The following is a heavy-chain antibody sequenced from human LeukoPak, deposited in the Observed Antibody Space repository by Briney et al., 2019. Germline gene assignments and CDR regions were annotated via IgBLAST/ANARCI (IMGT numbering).Heavy chain of an antibody. V-gene: IGHV4-39*07. CDR3: ARGAYFDY. Sequence: SETLSLTCTVSGGSISGKSYSWAWIRQPPGKGLEWIGSSYYGGNTYYNASLKSRTSISIDASKNQFSLRLNSMTAADTAVYYCARGAYFDYWGQGTLVTVSS. CDR2: SYYGGNT. J-gene: IGHJ4*02. CDR1: GGSISGKSYS.